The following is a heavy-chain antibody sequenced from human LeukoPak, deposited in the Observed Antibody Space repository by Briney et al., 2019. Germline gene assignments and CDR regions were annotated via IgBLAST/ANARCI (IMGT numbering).Heavy chain of an antibody. CDR2: IYTSGST. V-gene: IGHV4-4*09. CDR1: ARSITSYY. J-gene: IGHJ4*02. D-gene: IGHD6-13*01. Sequence: SQTLSPAWPLAARSITSYYWSWVRQPPGNGLEWIGYIYTSGSTNYNPSRKGRVTISVDTSKNQFSLKLSSVTAADTAVYYCARSIAAAGNPFFDYWGQGTLVTVSS. CDR3: ARSIAAAGNPFFDY.